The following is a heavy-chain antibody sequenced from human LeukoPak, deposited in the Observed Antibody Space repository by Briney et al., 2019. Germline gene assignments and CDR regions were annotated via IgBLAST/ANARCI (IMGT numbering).Heavy chain of an antibody. J-gene: IGHJ4*02. CDR3: ASSWFGKWGYFDY. V-gene: IGHV4-59*01. D-gene: IGHD3-10*01. CDR2: IYYSGST. Sequence: SETLSLTCTVSGGSISSYYWSWIRQPPGKGLEWIGYIYYSGSTNYNPSLKSRVTISVDASKNQFSLKLSSVTAADTAVYYCASSWFGKWGYFDYWGQGTLVTVSS. CDR1: GGSISSYY.